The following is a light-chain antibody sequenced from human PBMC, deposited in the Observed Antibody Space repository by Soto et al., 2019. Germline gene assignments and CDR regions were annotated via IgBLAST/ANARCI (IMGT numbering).Light chain of an antibody. V-gene: IGKV3-11*01. CDR1: QSVSSY. Sequence: EIVLTQSPATLSLSPGERATLSCRASQSVSSYLAWYQQKPGQAPRLLIYDASNRATGIPARFSGSGSGTDFTRTISSLEPEDFAVYYCQQRSNWPPWFTFGPGTKVDIK. J-gene: IGKJ3*01. CDR3: QQRSNWPPWFT. CDR2: DAS.